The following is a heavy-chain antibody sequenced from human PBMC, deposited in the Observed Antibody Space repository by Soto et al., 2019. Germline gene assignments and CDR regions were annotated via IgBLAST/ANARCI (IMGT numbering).Heavy chain of an antibody. CDR2: ISYDGSNK. J-gene: IGHJ4*02. CDR1: GFTFSSYA. D-gene: IGHD3-22*01. V-gene: IGHV3-30-3*01. Sequence: PGGSLRLSCAASGFTFSSYAMHWVRQAPGKGLEWVAVISYDGSNKYYADSVKGRFTISRDNSKNTLYLQMNSLRAEDTAVYYCARDHYDSSGCHDYWGQGTVVTVSS. CDR3: ARDHYDSSGCHDY.